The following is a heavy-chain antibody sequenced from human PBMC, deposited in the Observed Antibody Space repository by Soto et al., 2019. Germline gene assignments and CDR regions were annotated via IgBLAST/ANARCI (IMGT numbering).Heavy chain of an antibody. CDR3: ARAYCSSTSCYMYFDY. J-gene: IGHJ4*02. V-gene: IGHV1-3*01. Sequence: GASVKVSCKASGYTFTSYAMHWVRQAPGQRLEWMGWINAGNGNTKYSQKFQGRVTITRDTSASTAYMELSSLRSEDTAVYYCARAYCSSTSCYMYFDYWGQGTLVTVSS. CDR1: GYTFTSYA. D-gene: IGHD2-2*02. CDR2: INAGNGNT.